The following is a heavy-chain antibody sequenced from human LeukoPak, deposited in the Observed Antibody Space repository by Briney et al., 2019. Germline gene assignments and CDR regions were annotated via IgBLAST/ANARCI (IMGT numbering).Heavy chain of an antibody. Sequence: SVKVSCKASGGTFSSYAISWVRQAPGQGLEWMGGIIPIFGTANYAQKFQGRVTITTDESTNTAYMELSSLRSEDTAVYYCARGGGSYAEYFQHWGQGTLVTVSS. CDR1: GGTFSSYA. CDR3: ARGGGSYAEYFQH. CDR2: IIPIFGTA. D-gene: IGHD1-26*01. V-gene: IGHV1-69*05. J-gene: IGHJ1*01.